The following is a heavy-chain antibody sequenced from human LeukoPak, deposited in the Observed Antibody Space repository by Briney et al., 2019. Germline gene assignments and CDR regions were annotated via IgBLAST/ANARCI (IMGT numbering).Heavy chain of an antibody. V-gene: IGHV6-1*01. CDR2: TYYRSKWYR. CDR3: ARTVGYLDC. J-gene: IGHJ4*02. D-gene: IGHD1-26*01. Sequence: SQTLSLTCAISGDSVSSNSAAWNWIRQSPSRGLEWLGRTYYRSKWYREYAVSVQSRLAINPDTSKNQFSLHLNSVTPEDTAVYCCARTVGYLDCWGQGTLVTVSS. CDR1: GDSVSSNSAA.